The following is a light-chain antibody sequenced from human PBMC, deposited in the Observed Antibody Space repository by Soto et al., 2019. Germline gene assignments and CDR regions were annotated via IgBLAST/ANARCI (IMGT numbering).Light chain of an antibody. Sequence: QSALTQPASVSGSPGQSITISCTGTSSDVGGYDSVSWYQQHPGKAPKLMIYEVSNRPSGVSSRFSGSKSGNTASLTISGLQAEDEADYYCSSYTSSGTVGVFGGGTELTVL. J-gene: IGLJ2*01. V-gene: IGLV2-14*01. CDR2: EVS. CDR1: SSDVGGYDS. CDR3: SSYTSSGTVGV.